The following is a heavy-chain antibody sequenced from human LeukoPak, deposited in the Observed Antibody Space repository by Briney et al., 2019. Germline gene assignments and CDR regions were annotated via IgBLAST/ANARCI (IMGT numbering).Heavy chain of an antibody. CDR2: MNWNGGST. CDR1: GFTFDDYG. V-gene: IGHV3-20*04. J-gene: IGHJ6*03. Sequence: LSGGSLRLSCVASGFTFDDYGMSWVRQAPGKGVEWVSGMNWNGGSTGYADSVKGRFTISRDNAKNSLYLQMNSLRPEDTALYYCARVEQQSSALYYYYYYMDVWGKGTTVTVSS. CDR3: ARVEQQSSALYYYYYYMDV. D-gene: IGHD6-13*01.